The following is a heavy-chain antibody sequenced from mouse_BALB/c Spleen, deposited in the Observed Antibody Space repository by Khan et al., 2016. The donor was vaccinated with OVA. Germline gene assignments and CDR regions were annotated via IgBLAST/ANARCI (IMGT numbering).Heavy chain of an antibody. D-gene: IGHD1-1*01. V-gene: IGHV5-17*02. J-gene: IGHJ2*01. CDR3: ATSYFYVYYFDY. Sequence: EVELVESGGDLVQPGGSRKLSCAASGFTFSSYGMHWVRQAPEKGLEWVAYISAYNNTISSAATVKGRFTISVINPGNTLFLQNTSIMSEDSAMYYCATSYFYVYYFDYWGPGTTLTVSS. CDR2: ISAYNNTI. CDR1: GFTFSSYG.